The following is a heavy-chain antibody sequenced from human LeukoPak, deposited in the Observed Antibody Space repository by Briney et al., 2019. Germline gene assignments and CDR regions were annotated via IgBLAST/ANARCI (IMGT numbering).Heavy chain of an antibody. CDR1: GFTFTSYA. J-gene: IGHJ4*02. D-gene: IGHD1-26*01. CDR3: AKTRGGSRGASNY. V-gene: IGHV3-23*01. Sequence: GGFLRVSWSASGFTFTSYAMNLGGQAPGEGLEWVSFIIASGDITYYADSVKGRFTISRDNNKNTLYLQMNSLRDEDTALYYCAKTRGGSRGASNYWGQGTLVTVSS. CDR2: IIASGDIT.